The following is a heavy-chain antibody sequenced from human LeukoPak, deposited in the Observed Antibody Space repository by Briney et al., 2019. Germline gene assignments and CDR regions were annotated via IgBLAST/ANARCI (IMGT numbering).Heavy chain of an antibody. CDR2: ISSSSSDI. Sequence: GGSLRLSCATSGFXFTSYTMNWVRQAPGKGLEWVSSISSSSSDISYADSVKGRFAISRDNAKNFVYVQMSSLRAEDTAVYFCAREMNDRELDFFYGMDVWGQGTTVTVSS. CDR3: AREMNDRELDFFYGMDV. J-gene: IGHJ6*02. V-gene: IGHV3-21*01. CDR1: GFXFTSYT. D-gene: IGHD1-1*01.